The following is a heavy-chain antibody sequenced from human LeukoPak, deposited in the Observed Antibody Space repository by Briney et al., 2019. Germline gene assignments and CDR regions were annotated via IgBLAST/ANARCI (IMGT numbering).Heavy chain of an antibody. Sequence: GGSLRLSCAASGFTFSSYSMNWVRQAPGKGLEWVSAISGSGGSTYYADSVKGRFTISRDNAKNSLYLQMNSLRAEDTAVYYCARAADYDHYMDVWGKGTTVTVSS. J-gene: IGHJ6*03. V-gene: IGHV3-21*01. CDR1: GFTFSSYS. CDR3: ARAADYDHYMDV. CDR2: ISGSGGST. D-gene: IGHD3-3*01.